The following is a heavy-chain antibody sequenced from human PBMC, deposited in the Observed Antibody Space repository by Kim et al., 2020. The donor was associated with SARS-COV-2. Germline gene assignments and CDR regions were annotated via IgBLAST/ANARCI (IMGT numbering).Heavy chain of an antibody. D-gene: IGHD6-13*01. V-gene: IGHV4-34*01. CDR2: INHSGST. CDR1: GGSFSGYY. Sequence: SETLSLTCAVYGGSFSGYYWNWIRQPPGKGLEWIGEINHSGSTNYNPSPKSRVTISVDTSKNQFSLKLSSVTAADTAVYYCARYLIAAALQGFDPWGQGTLVTVSS. J-gene: IGHJ5*02. CDR3: ARYLIAAALQGFDP.